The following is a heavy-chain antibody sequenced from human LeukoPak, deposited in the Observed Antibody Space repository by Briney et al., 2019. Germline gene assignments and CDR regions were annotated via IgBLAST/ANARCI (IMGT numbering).Heavy chain of an antibody. V-gene: IGHV3-74*01. D-gene: IGHD3-3*01. Sequence: GGSLRLSCSASGFTFGSYWIHWVRQAPGKGLVWVSRINSDGRTTNSADSVKGRVHISRGNAKNTLDLQMNSLRAEDTAVYYCVWMSPPAGGGQGTLVTVSS. J-gene: IGHJ4*02. CDR3: VWMSPPAG. CDR2: INSDGRTT. CDR1: GFTFGSYW.